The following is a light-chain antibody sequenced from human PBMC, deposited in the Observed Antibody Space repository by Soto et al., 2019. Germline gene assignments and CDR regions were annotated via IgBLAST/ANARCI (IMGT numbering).Light chain of an antibody. J-gene: IGLJ1*01. CDR1: SSNIGAGYD. Sequence: QAVVTQPPSVSGAPGQRVTISCTGSSSNIGAGYDVHWYQQLPGTAPKLLIYGNSNRPSGVPDRFSGSKSGTSASLAITGLQAEEEADYYCQSYDSSLSAYVFGTGTKLTVL. V-gene: IGLV1-40*01. CDR3: QSYDSSLSAYV. CDR2: GNS.